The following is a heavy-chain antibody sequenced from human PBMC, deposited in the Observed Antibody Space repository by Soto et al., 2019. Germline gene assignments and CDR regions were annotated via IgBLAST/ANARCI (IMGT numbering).Heavy chain of an antibody. J-gene: IGHJ3*02. CDR1: GFTYSSHG. CDR2: LSRGGGST. V-gene: IGHV3-23*01. Sequence: EAQLLESGGELIQPGGSLRLSCAASGFTYSSHGMSWVRQAPGKGLEWIAGLSRGGGSTYYADSVKGRFTISRDNSKNTLDLIMNSLRAQDTALYYCARDGQYRTDGFDIWGQGTMVTVSS. D-gene: IGHD5-12*01. CDR3: ARDGQYRTDGFDI.